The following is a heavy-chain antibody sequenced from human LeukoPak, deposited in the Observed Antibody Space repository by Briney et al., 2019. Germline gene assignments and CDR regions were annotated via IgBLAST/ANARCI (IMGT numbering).Heavy chain of an antibody. J-gene: IGHJ3*02. Sequence: GGSLRLSCAVSGFTFKSHCMHWVRPAAGKVLEWVAAISYDGRNKYHADSVKGRFTISRDNSKNTLYLQMNSLRAEDTAVYYCVMIVVVNGPTAFDIWGQGTMVTVSS. CDR3: VMIVVVNGPTAFDI. CDR2: ISYDGRNK. V-gene: IGHV3-30*03. CDR1: GFTFKSHC. D-gene: IGHD3-22*01.